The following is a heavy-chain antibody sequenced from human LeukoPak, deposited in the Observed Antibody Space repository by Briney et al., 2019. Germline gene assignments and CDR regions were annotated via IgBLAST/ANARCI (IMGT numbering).Heavy chain of an antibody. Sequence: ASVKVSRKASGYTFTSYYMHWVRQAPGQGLEWMGIINPSGGSTSYAQKFQGRVTMTRDTSTSTVYMELSSLRSEDTAVYYCARDTWIQLPTSDDSDYWGQGTLVTVSS. J-gene: IGHJ4*02. CDR2: INPSGGST. CDR3: ARDTWIQLPTSDDSDY. CDR1: GYTFTSYY. D-gene: IGHD5-18*01. V-gene: IGHV1-46*01.